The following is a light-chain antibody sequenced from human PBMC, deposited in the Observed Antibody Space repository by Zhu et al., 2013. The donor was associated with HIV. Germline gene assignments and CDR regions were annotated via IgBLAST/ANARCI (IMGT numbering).Light chain of an antibody. CDR3: QQYGRSPLT. CDR2: DAS. V-gene: IGKV3-20*01. Sequence: EIVLTQSPGTLSLSPGERATLSCRASQSVSSSYLAWYQQKPGQAPRLLMYDASSRATGIPDRFSGSGSGTDFTLTISRLEPEDFAVYYCQQYGRSPLTFGGGTTVEIK. CDR1: QSVSSSY. J-gene: IGKJ4*01.